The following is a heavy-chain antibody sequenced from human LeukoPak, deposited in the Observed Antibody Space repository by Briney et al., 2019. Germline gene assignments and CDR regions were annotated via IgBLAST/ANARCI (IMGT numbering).Heavy chain of an antibody. V-gene: IGHV4-34*01. Sequence: SETLSLTCAVYGGSFSGYYWSWIRQPPGKGLEWIGEINHSGSTNYNPSLKSRVTISVDTSKNQFSLKLSSVTAADTAVYYCARGVVAARYYYYYMDVWGKGTTVTASS. CDR3: ARGVVAARYYYYYMDV. CDR1: GGSFSGYY. CDR2: INHSGST. J-gene: IGHJ6*03. D-gene: IGHD6-6*01.